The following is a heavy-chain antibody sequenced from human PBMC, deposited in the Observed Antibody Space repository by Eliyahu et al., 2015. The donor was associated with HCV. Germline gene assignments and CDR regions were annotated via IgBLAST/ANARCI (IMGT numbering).Heavy chain of an antibody. J-gene: IGHJ4*02. V-gene: IGHV4-39*01. CDR2: IFYSGSA. Sequence: QLQLQESGPGLVKPSATLSLXCSVXXGSXSSSXYYXGWIRQXXGKGLEWIGSIFYSGSAYYNPSLDSRVAMSVDTSKNQFSLKLNSVTASDTAVYYCAGQLSSAWGNFHYWGQGTLVTVSS. D-gene: IGHD6-19*01. CDR1: XGSXSSSXYY. CDR3: AGQLSSAWGNFHY.